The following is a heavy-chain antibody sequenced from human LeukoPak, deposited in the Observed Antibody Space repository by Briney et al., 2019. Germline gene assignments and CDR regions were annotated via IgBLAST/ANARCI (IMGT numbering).Heavy chain of an antibody. CDR1: GYTFTGYY. CDR3: ARDQRYCSGGSCYPGWFDP. J-gene: IGHJ5*02. V-gene: IGHV1-2*02. Sequence: APVKVSCKASGYTFTGYYMHWVRQAPGQGLEWMGWINPSGGTNYAQKFQGRVTMTRDTSISTAYMELSRLRSDDTAVYYCARDQRYCSGGSCYPGWFDPWGQGTLVTVSS. D-gene: IGHD2-15*01. CDR2: INPSGGT.